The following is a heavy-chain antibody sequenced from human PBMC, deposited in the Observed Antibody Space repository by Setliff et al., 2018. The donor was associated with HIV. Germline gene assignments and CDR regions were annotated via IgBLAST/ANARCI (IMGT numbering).Heavy chain of an antibody. CDR3: VREWVADP. Sequence: GGSLRLSCAASGFTVSGYYMSWIRQAPGKGLEWVSYISSSGSYTNYADSVKGRFTISRDNAKNSLYLQMSSLRADDTAVYYCVREWVADPWGQGTLVTVSS. V-gene: IGHV3-11*05. J-gene: IGHJ5*02. D-gene: IGHD1-26*01. CDR2: ISSSGSYT. CDR1: GFTVSGYY.